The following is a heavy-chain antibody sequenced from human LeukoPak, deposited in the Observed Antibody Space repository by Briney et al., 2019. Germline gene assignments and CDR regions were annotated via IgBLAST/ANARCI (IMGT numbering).Heavy chain of an antibody. CDR3: TTEDIVVVVGAYDP. J-gene: IGHJ5*02. V-gene: IGHV3-15*01. Sequence: GGSLTLSCPASGFTFSHAWMTLLRQAPGMGLEWLGRIKSKTDGGTTDYAAPVKGRFTISRDDSKNTLYLQMNSLKIEDTAVYYCTTEDIVVVVGAYDPWGQGTLVTVSS. CDR2: IKSKTDGGTT. CDR1: GFTFSHAW. D-gene: IGHD2-15*01.